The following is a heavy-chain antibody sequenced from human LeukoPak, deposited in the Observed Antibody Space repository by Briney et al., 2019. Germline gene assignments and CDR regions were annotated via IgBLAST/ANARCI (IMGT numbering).Heavy chain of an antibody. CDR1: GGSISSYY. J-gene: IGHJ6*03. CDR2: IYYSGST. Sequence: PSETLSLTCTVSGGSISSYYWSWIRQPPGKGLEWIGYIYYSGSTNYNPSLRSRVTISVDTSKNQFSLKLSSVTAADTAVYYCARSTAYYYYYMDVWGKGTTVTISS. V-gene: IGHV4-59*01. D-gene: IGHD4-17*01. CDR3: ARSTAYYYYYMDV.